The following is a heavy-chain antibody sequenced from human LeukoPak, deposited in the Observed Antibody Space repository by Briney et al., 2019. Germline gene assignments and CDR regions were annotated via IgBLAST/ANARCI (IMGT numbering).Heavy chain of an antibody. CDR1: GFTFGDYA. V-gene: IGHV3-49*04. D-gene: IGHD2-15*01. Sequence: GGSLRLSCTASGFTFGDYAMSWVRQAPGKGLEWVGFIRSKAYGGTTEYAASVKGRFTISRDDPKSIAYLQMNSLKTEDTAVYYCTRCSGGSCYLQFDYWGQGTLVTVSS. CDR2: IRSKAYGGTT. CDR3: TRCSGGSCYLQFDY. J-gene: IGHJ4*02.